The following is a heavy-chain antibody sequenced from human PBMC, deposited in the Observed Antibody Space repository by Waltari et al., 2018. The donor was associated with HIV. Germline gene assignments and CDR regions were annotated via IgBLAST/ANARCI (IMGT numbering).Heavy chain of an antibody. Sequence: QVQLQESGPGLVKPPQTLSLPCSVAGGSISSGVYYWSRIRQHPGKGLEWIGYIYYSGSTYYNPSLKSRVTISVDTSKNQFSLKLSSVTAADTAVYYCARQRPLRGSSYYYYGMDVWGQGTTVTVSS. J-gene: IGHJ6*02. V-gene: IGHV4-31*03. D-gene: IGHD6-25*01. CDR1: GGSISSGVYY. CDR3: ARQRPLRGSSYYYYGMDV. CDR2: IYYSGST.